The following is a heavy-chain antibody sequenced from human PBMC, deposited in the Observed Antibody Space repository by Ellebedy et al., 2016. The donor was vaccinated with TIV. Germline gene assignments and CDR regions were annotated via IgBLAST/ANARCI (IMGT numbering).Heavy chain of an antibody. V-gene: IGHV1-24*01. Sequence: AASVKVSCKVFGYTLTELSMHWVRQAPGKGLEWMGGFDPEDGDTIYAQKFQGRVTMTEDTSTDTAYMELSSLRSEETSMYYCATDIAGAVAAYYYHGMDVWGQGTTVTVSS. CDR3: ATDIAGAVAAYYYHGMDV. CDR1: GYTLTELS. D-gene: IGHD6-19*01. J-gene: IGHJ6*02. CDR2: FDPEDGDT.